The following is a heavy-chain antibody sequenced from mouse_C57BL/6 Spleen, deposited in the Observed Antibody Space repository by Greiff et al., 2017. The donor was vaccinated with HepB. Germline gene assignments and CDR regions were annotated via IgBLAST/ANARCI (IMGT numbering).Heavy chain of an antibody. CDR2: ISSGSSTI. V-gene: IGHV5-17*01. CDR3: ASHYGNYYYFDY. Sequence: EVQRVESGGGLVKPGGSLKLSCAASGFTFSDYGMHWVRQAPEKGLEWVAYISSGSSTIYYADTVKGRFTISRDNAKNTLFLQMTSLRSEDTAMYYCASHYGNYYYFDYWGQGTTLTVSS. CDR1: GFTFSDYG. D-gene: IGHD2-1*01. J-gene: IGHJ2*01.